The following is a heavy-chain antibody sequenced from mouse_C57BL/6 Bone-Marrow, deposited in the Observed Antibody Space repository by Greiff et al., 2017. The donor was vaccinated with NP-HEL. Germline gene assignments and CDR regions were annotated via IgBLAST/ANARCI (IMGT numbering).Heavy chain of an antibody. D-gene: IGHD2-3*01. CDR1: GYTFTDYE. J-gene: IGHJ2*01. Sequence: QVQLQQSGAELVRPGASVTLSCKASGYTFTDYEMHWVKQTPVHGLEWIGAIDPETGGTAYNQKFKGKAILTADKSSSTAYMELRSLTSEDSAVYYCTRKGDGYYPYYFDYWGQGTTLTVSS. CDR3: TRKGDGYYPYYFDY. V-gene: IGHV1-15*01. CDR2: IDPETGGT.